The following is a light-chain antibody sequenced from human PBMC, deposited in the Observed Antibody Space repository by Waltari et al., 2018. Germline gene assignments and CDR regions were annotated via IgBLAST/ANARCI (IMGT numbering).Light chain of an antibody. CDR1: QRITTW. J-gene: IGKJ3*01. Sequence: DIQMTQSPSTLSASVGDRVTITCRASQRITTWLAWYQQKPGRAPKLLIYKASTLQSGVPSRFSASGSGTEFTLTISSLQPDDFATYYCQQYHSFSRFAFGPGTQVHLK. CDR2: KAS. V-gene: IGKV1-5*03. CDR3: QQYHSFSRFA.